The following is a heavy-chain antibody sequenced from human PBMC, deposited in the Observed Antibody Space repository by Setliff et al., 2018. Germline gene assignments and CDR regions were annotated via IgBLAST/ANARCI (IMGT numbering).Heavy chain of an antibody. D-gene: IGHD3-10*01. CDR2: INTNTGNP. CDR3: ARASRFGTIRYRGDYYMDV. V-gene: IGHV7-4-1*02. CDR1: GYTLTTYA. Sequence: ASVKVSCKASGYTLTTYAISWMRQAPGQGLEYMGWINTNTGNPSYAQGFTGRFVFSLDTSVSTAYLQISSLKAEDTAVYYCARASRFGTIRYRGDYYMDVWGKGTTVTAP. J-gene: IGHJ6*03.